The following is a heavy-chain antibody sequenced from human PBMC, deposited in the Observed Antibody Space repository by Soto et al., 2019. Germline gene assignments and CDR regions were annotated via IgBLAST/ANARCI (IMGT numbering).Heavy chain of an antibody. CDR3: AREDFGGSDAFDI. V-gene: IGHV1-69*04. CDR2: IIPILGIA. J-gene: IGHJ3*02. D-gene: IGHD1-26*01. CDR1: GGTFSSYT. Sequence: GASVKVSCKASGGTFSSYTISWVRQDPGQGLEWMGRIIPILGIANYAQKFQGRVTITADKSTSTAYMELSSLRSEDTAVYYCAREDFGGSDAFDIWGQGTMVTVSS.